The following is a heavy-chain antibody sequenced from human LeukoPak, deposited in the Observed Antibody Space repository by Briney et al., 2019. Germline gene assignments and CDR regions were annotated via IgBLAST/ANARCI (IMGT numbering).Heavy chain of an antibody. Sequence: ASVQVSCKASGYTFTGYYIHWVRQAPAQGLEWVGWINPKSGGTNYAQNFQGRVTLTRDTSISTAYMELSGLRSDDTAVYYCARDIGYCSGGSCLFSDYWGQGALVTVSS. CDR2: INPKSGGT. CDR1: GYTFTGYY. D-gene: IGHD2-15*01. V-gene: IGHV1-2*02. CDR3: ARDIGYCSGGSCLFSDY. J-gene: IGHJ4*02.